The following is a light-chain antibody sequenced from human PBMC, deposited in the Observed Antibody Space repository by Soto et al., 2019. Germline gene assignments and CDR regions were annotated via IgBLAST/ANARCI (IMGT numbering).Light chain of an antibody. V-gene: IGKV1-33*01. J-gene: IGKJ2*01. CDR2: DGS. Sequence: DIQLTQSPSSLSASVGDRVTITCQARQDIKNFLNWYQQKPGKAPKLLIYDGSSLETGVPSRFSGSGSGTDFTFAISSLQPEDIATYYCQQYDDLPYTFGQGTKLEI. CDR3: QQYDDLPYT. CDR1: QDIKNF.